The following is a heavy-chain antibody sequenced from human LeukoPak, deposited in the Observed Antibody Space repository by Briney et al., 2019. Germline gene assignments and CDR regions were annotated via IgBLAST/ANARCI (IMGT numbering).Heavy chain of an antibody. Sequence: GASVKVSCKASGYTFTGYYMHWVRQAPGQGLEWVGWINPNSGGTNYAQKFQGRVTMTRDTSISTAYMELSRLRSDDTAVYYCARNYDFWSGYYSPRSYFDYWGQGTLVTVSS. CDR2: INPNSGGT. V-gene: IGHV1-2*02. CDR3: ARNYDFWSGYYSPRSYFDY. D-gene: IGHD3-3*01. CDR1: GYTFTGYY. J-gene: IGHJ4*02.